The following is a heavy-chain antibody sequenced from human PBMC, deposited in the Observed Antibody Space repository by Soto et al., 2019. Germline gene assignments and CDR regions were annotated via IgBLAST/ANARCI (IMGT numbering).Heavy chain of an antibody. J-gene: IGHJ4*02. Sequence: PGGSLRLSCAASGFTFSSYWMYWVRQAPGKGLVWVSRINSDGSSTNYADSVKGRFTISRDNSKKMLSLQMNSLRAEDTAVYYCAKALWFGVVLSGGYFDYWGQGTLVTVSS. D-gene: IGHD3-10*01. CDR3: AKALWFGVVLSGGYFDY. CDR2: INSDGSST. V-gene: IGHV3-74*01. CDR1: GFTFSSYW.